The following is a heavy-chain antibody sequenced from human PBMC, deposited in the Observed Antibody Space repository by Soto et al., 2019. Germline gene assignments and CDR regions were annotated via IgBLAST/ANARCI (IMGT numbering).Heavy chain of an antibody. V-gene: IGHV1-18*01. CDR1: GYTFNNYG. CDR2: ISPDNGHT. CDR3: AGDRNFFDY. J-gene: IGHJ4*02. Sequence: QDQLVQSGAEVKKPGASVKVSCKASGYTFNNYGITWVRQAPGQGLEWMGWISPDNGHTNYTRKLQGRVTMTTDTCTSPAYMELRSMRSGDTAVYYYAGDRNFFDYWGQGTLVTVSS.